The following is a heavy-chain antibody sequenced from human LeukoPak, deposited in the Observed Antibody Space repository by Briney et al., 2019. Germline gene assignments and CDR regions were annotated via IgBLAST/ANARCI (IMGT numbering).Heavy chain of an antibody. Sequence: PSETLSLTCAVYGGSFSGYYWSWIRQPPGKGLEWIGEINHSGSTNYNPSLKSRVTISVDTSKNQFSLKLSSVTAADTAVHYCARDDYGGNVYWGQGTLVTVSS. CDR1: GGSFSGYY. D-gene: IGHD4-23*01. J-gene: IGHJ4*02. V-gene: IGHV4-34*01. CDR3: ARDDYGGNVY. CDR2: INHSGST.